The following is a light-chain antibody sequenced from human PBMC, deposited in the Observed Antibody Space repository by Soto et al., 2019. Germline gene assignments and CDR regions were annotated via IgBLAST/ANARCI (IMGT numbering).Light chain of an antibody. V-gene: IGLV1-51*01. Sequence: QSVLTQSTSLSAAPGQKVTISCSGSSFNIGNNYVSWYQKFPVKAPKLLISDNDKRPSGIPDRFSGSKSGTSATLGITGLQTGDEADYYCGTWDSSLSAVVFGGGTKLTVL. J-gene: IGLJ2*01. CDR2: DND. CDR3: GTWDSSLSAVV. CDR1: SFNIGNNY.